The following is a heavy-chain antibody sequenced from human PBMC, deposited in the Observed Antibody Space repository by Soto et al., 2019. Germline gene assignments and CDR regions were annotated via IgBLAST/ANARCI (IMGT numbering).Heavy chain of an antibody. CDR3: VRDGTKTLRDWFDT. J-gene: IGHJ5*02. D-gene: IGHD1-1*01. CDR1: GASISGFY. Sequence: PSETLSLTCTVSGASISGFYWRWIRKSAGKGLEWIGRIYATGTTDYNPSLKSRVMMSVDTSKKQFSLKLRSVTAAATAVYYCVRDGTKTLRDWFDTWGQGISVTVSS. V-gene: IGHV4-4*07. CDR2: IYATGTT.